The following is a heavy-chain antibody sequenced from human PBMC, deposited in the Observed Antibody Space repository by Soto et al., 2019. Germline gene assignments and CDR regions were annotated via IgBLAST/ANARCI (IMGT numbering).Heavy chain of an antibody. CDR1: GGSFSGYY. Sequence: SETLSLTCAVYGGSFSGYYWSWIRQPPGKGLEWIGEINHSGSTNYNPSLKSRVTISVDTSKNQFSLKLSSVTAADTAVYYCAKDLPAGGVYWGQGTLVTVSS. D-gene: IGHD2-8*02. V-gene: IGHV4-34*01. CDR3: AKDLPAGGVY. J-gene: IGHJ4*02. CDR2: INHSGST.